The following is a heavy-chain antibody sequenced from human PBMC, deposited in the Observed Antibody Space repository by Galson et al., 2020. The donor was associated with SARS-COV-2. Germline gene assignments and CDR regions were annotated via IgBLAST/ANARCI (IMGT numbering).Heavy chain of an antibody. CDR1: GFSFGSYW. CDR2: IKQFGSEK. CDR3: ARDGGAWVFDY. D-gene: IGHD4-17*01. Sequence: QLGESLKISCAASGFSFGSYWMSWVRQAPGKGLEWVANIKQFGSEKYYVDSVKGRFTISRDDAKNSLYLQMNSLRAEDTAVYYCARDGGAWVFDYWGQGTLVTVSS. J-gene: IGHJ4*02. V-gene: IGHV3-7*04.